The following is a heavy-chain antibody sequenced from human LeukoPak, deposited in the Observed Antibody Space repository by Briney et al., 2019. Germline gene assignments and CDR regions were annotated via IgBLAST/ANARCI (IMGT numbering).Heavy chain of an antibody. Sequence: GGSLRLSCAASGFTFTSYAMTWVRQVPGKGLEWVSAISGSGATTHYADSVKGRFTISRDNSKNTLYLQKNSLRAEDTAVYYCAKYISSSATRRFDSWGQGTLVTVSS. CDR1: GFTFTSYA. D-gene: IGHD6-13*01. CDR3: AKYISSSATRRFDS. J-gene: IGHJ4*02. CDR2: ISGSGATT. V-gene: IGHV3-23*01.